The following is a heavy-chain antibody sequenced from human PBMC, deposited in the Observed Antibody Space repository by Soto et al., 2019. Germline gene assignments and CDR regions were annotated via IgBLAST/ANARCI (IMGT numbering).Heavy chain of an antibody. V-gene: IGHV3-23*01. D-gene: IGHD2-21*02. J-gene: IGHJ5*02. CDR3: AKSRTATTSCYGS. CDR2: ISASGGGT. CDR1: GFTFSNYA. Sequence: GGSLRLSCAASGFTFSNYAMTWVRRAPGKGLEWVSAISASGGGTFYADSVKGRFIISRDSSKNTLYLQMNSLRVEDTAVYYCAKSRTATTSCYGSWGQGTMVTVSS.